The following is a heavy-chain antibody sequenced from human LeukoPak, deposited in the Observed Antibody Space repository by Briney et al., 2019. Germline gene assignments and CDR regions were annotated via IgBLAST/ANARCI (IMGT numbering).Heavy chain of an antibody. Sequence: GGSLRLSCAASGFTFSIYAIHWVRQAPGKGREWVAVISYDGSNKNYADSVKGRFSISRDNSKNTLYLQMNSLSAEDTAVYYFARGAHRIEYRRSAAFDPWGQGALVTVSS. J-gene: IGHJ5*02. CDR3: ARGAHRIEYRRSAAFDP. CDR2: ISYDGSNK. CDR1: GFTFSIYA. V-gene: IGHV3-30*04. D-gene: IGHD6-6*01.